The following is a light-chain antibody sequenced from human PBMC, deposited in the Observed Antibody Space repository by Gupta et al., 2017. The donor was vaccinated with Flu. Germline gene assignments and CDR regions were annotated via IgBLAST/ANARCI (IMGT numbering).Light chain of an antibody. Sequence: SQMTQSPSSVSASVGDRVTITCRASQGISRWLAWNQQKPGKAPQPVIYAASSLQSGVPSRFSGSGAGIDCTRTTRRLQSEVLATHYSHQANRVPSTFGGGTKVEIK. CDR1: QGISRW. CDR2: AAS. J-gene: IGKJ4*01. CDR3: HQANRVPST. V-gene: IGKV1-12*02.